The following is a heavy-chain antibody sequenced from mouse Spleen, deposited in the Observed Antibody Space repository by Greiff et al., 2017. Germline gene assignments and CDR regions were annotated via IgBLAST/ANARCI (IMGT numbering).Heavy chain of an antibody. V-gene: IGHV1-59*01. D-gene: IGHD1-1*01. CDR3: ARDYYGSSYEYFDV. J-gene: IGHJ1*01. CDR1: GYTFTSYW. Sequence: QVQLKQPGAELVRPGTSVKLSCKASGYTFTSYWMHWVKQRPGQGLEWIGVIDPSDSYTNYNQKFKGKATLTVDTSSSTAYMQLSSLTSEDSAVYYCARDYYGSSYEYFDVWGAGTTVTVSS. CDR2: IDPSDSYT.